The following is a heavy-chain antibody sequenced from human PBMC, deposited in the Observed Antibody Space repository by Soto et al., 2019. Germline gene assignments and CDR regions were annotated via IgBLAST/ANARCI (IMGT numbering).Heavy chain of an antibody. J-gene: IGHJ4*02. CDR3: ANANSGCFDY. CDR2: ISYDGSNK. V-gene: IGHV3-30*18. Sequence: GGSLRLSCAASGFTFSSYGMHWVRQAPGKGLEWVAVISYDGSNKYYADSVKGRFTISRDNSKNTLYLQMNSLRAEDTAVYYCANANSGCFDYWGQGTLVTVSS. D-gene: IGHD6-19*01. CDR1: GFTFSSYG.